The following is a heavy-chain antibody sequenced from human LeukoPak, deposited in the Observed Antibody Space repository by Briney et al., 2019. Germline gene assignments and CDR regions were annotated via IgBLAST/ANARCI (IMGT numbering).Heavy chain of an antibody. CDR1: GYTFTSYY. J-gene: IGHJ6*02. D-gene: IGHD2-2*01. V-gene: IGHV1-46*01. CDR2: INPSGGST. CDR3: AAEGCSSTSCYYYYGMDV. Sequence: ASVKVSCKASGYTFTSYYMHWVRQAPGQGLEWMGIINPSGGSTSYAQKFQGRVTMTRDTSTSTVYMELSSLRSEDTAVYYCAAEGCSSTSCYYYYGMDVWGQGTTVTVSS.